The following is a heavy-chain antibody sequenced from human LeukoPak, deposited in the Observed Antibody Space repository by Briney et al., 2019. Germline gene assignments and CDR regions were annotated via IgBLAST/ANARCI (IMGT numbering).Heavy chain of an antibody. J-gene: IGHJ4*02. V-gene: IGHV4-59*08. Sequence: SETLSLTCTVSGGSISSYYWSWIRQPPGKGLEWIGYIYYSGSTNYNPSLKSRVTISVDTSKNQFSLKLSSVTAADTAVYYCARLYSYYYDSSGYYWPWFDYWGQGTLVTVSS. CDR1: GGSISSYY. CDR3: ARLYSYYYDSSGYYWPWFDY. D-gene: IGHD3-22*01. CDR2: IYYSGST.